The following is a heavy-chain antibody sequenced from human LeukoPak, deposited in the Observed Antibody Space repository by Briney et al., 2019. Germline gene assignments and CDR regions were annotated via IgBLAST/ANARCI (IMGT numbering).Heavy chain of an antibody. D-gene: IGHD2-8*01. V-gene: IGHV4-4*07. CDR1: GGSISSYY. CDR3: ARGVYLGNGYYFDY. J-gene: IGHJ4*02. CDR2: IYTGGST. Sequence: SETLSLTCTVSGGSISSYYWNWIRQPAGKGLEWIGHIYTGGSTNYNSSLKSRVTMSVDTSKNQFSVKLNSVIAADTAMYYCARGVYLGNGYYFDYWGREPWSPSPQ.